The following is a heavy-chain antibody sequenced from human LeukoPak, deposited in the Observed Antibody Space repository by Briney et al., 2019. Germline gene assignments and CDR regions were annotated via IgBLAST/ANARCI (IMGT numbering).Heavy chain of an antibody. Sequence: GGSLRLSCAASGFTFSSYVMSWVRQAPGKGLEWVSGISGSGGSTYHADSVKGRFTISRDNSKNTLYLQMNSLRAEDTAVYYCAKYRTTKGSRDYFDYWGQGTLVTVPS. CDR3: AKYRTTKGSRDYFDY. D-gene: IGHD4-17*01. CDR1: GFTFSSYV. J-gene: IGHJ4*02. V-gene: IGHV3-23*01. CDR2: ISGSGGST.